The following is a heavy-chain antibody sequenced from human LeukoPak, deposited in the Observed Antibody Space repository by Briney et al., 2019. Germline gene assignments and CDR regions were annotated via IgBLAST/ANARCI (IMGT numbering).Heavy chain of an antibody. CDR2: INPNSGGT. V-gene: IGHV1-2*02. CDR3: ARDTYSKGAFDY. CDR1: GYTFTGYY. J-gene: IGHJ4*02. Sequence: ASVKVSCKASGYTFTGYYMHWVRQAPGQGLEWMGWINPNSGGTNYARKFQGRVTMTRDTSISTAYMELSRLRSDDTAVYYCARDTYSKGAFDYWGQGTLVTVSS. D-gene: IGHD4-11*01.